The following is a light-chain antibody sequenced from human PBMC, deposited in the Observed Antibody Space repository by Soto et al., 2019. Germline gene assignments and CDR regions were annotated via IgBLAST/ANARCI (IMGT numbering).Light chain of an antibody. CDR1: QNVTKW. Sequence: DIQMTQSPSTLSASVGDSVTITCRASQNVTKWLAWYQQKPGKAPKLLIFKASTLRSVVPSRFRGSGSETEFTLTISSLQPDDFAAYYCQQYETYFWTFGQGTKVEVK. CDR2: KAS. J-gene: IGKJ1*01. CDR3: QQYETYFWT. V-gene: IGKV1-5*03.